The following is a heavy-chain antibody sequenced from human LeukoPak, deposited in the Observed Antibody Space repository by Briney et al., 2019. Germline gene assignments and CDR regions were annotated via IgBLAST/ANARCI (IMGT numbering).Heavy chain of an antibody. V-gene: IGHV3-30-3*01. D-gene: IGHD5-18*01. Sequence: PGGSLRLSCAASGFTFSSYAMHWVRQAPGKGLEWVAVISYDGSNKYYADSVKGRFTISRDNSKNTLYLQMNSLRAEDTAVYYCARVWGVDTAMVTMDYWGQGTLVTVSS. CDR2: ISYDGSNK. CDR1: GFTFSSYA. J-gene: IGHJ4*02. CDR3: ARVWGVDTAMVTMDY.